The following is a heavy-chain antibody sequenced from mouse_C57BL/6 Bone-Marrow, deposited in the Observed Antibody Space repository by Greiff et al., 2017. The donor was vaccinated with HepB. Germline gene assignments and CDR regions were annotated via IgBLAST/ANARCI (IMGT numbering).Heavy chain of an antibody. V-gene: IGHV5-2*01. J-gene: IGHJ4*01. CDR2: INSYGGST. CDR3: ARDGNEMDY. CDR1: EYAFPSHD. D-gene: IGHD2-1*01. Sequence: EVQVVESGGGLVQPGESLKLSCESTEYAFPSHDMSWVRKTPEKRLELVAAINSYGGSTYYPDTMERRFIISRDNTKNTLYLQMSSLRSEDTALCYSARDGNEMDYWGQGTSVTVSS.